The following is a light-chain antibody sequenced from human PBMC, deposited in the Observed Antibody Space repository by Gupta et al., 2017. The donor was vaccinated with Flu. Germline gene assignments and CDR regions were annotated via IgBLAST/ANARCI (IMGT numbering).Light chain of an antibody. V-gene: IGLV3-1*01. J-gene: IGLJ2*01. CDR3: QVWDNSLAI. Sequence: SYYLTQPPSLSWSPGQTATIICSGDKLGRKYASWHQQKPGQSPVLVIYQDTKRPSGIPERFSGSNSGNTVSLTISGTQPIDEADYYCQVWDNSLAIFGGGTKVTVL. CDR1: KLGRKY. CDR2: QDT.